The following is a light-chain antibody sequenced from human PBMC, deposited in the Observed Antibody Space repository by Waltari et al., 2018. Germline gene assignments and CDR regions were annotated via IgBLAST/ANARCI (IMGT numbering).Light chain of an antibody. CDR1: QKITTS. V-gene: IGKV1-39*01. Sequence: DIQMPQSPSSLSASVGDRVTITCRASQKITTSLNWYQQKLGKAPNLMIYDASSLQSGVPARFRGSGSETDFNLTISSLQPEDFAIYYCQQSYRTPPTFGGGTRVEI. CDR3: QQSYRTPPT. CDR2: DAS. J-gene: IGKJ4*01.